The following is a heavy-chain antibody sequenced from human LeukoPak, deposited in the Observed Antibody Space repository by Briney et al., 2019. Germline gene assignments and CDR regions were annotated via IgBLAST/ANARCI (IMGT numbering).Heavy chain of an antibody. CDR3: AKDRDRRIAAASPFFY. CDR1: GFTFSSYA. Sequence: GGSLRLSCAASGFTFSSYAMSRVRQAPGKGLEWVSAISGSGGSTYYADSVKGRFTISRDNSKNTLYLQMNSLRAEDTAVYYCAKDRDRRIAAASPFFYWGQGTLVTVSS. D-gene: IGHD6-13*01. J-gene: IGHJ4*02. CDR2: ISGSGGST. V-gene: IGHV3-23*01.